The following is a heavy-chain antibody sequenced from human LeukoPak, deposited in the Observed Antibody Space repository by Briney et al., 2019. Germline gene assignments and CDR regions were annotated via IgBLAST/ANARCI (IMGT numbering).Heavy chain of an antibody. CDR2: INPNSGGT. CDR1: GYTFTGYY. D-gene: IGHD3-9*01. Sequence: GASVKVSCKASGYTFTGYYMHWVRQAPGQGLEWMGWINPNSGGTNYAQKFQGRVTMTRDTSISTAYMELSSLRSDDTAVYYCARFLSNYDILTGYSAHFDYWGQGTLVTVSS. CDR3: ARFLSNYDILTGYSAHFDY. J-gene: IGHJ4*02. V-gene: IGHV1-2*02.